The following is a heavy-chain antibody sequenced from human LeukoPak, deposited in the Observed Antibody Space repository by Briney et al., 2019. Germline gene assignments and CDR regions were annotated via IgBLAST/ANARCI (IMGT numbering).Heavy chain of an antibody. CDR2: IYYSGST. CDR3: ARWYYYDSSFDY. V-gene: IGHV4-39*07. CDR1: GGSISSSGYY. Sequence: SETLSLTCTVSGGSISSSGYYWDWIRQPPGKGLEWIGSIYYSGSTNYNPSLKSRVTISVDTSKNQFSLKLSSVTAADTAVYYCARWYYYDSSFDYWGQGTLVTVSS. J-gene: IGHJ4*02. D-gene: IGHD3-22*01.